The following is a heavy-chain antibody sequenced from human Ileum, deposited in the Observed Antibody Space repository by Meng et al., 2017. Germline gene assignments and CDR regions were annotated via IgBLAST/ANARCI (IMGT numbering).Heavy chain of an antibody. CDR3: ARGGTYSYDAFDI. Sequence: GGSLRLSCAASGFSLSNYWMHWVRQAPGKGLVWVSRINGVGSSTSYADSVKGRFTVSRDNAKNTLSLQMNSLRPEDTAVYYCARGGTYSYDAFDIWGQGPMVTVSS. D-gene: IGHD1-26*01. CDR1: GFSLSNYW. J-gene: IGHJ3*02. CDR2: INGVGSST. V-gene: IGHV3-74*01.